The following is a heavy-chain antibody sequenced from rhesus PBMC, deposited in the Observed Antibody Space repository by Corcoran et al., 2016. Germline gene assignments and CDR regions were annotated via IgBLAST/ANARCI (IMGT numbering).Heavy chain of an antibody. Sequence: QVQLQESGPGLVKPSETLSLTCAVSGGSISSSNWWSWIRQPPGKGLEWIGSISGSSGSTYSNPSLKSRVTISTDTSKTQFSLKLSSVTAADTAVYYCARASYSGSWTGIDYWGQGVLVTVSS. D-gene: IGHD6-25*01. CDR2: ISGSSGST. CDR1: GGSISSSNW. J-gene: IGHJ4*01. CDR3: ARASYSGSWTGIDY. V-gene: IGHV4-65*01.